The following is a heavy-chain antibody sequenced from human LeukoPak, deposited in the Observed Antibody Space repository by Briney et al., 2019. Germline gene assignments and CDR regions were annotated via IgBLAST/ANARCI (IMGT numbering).Heavy chain of an antibody. V-gene: IGHV3-30*18. Sequence: GGSLRLSCAASGFTFSSYSMHWVRQAPGKGLEWVAVISNDGSKKYYADSVKGRFTISRDNSKNTLSLQVSSLRAEGTAVYYCAKDRYSYAFEYSDSWGQGTLVTVSS. CDR2: ISNDGSKK. CDR3: AKDRYSYAFEYSDS. D-gene: IGHD5-18*01. J-gene: IGHJ4*02. CDR1: GFTFSSYS.